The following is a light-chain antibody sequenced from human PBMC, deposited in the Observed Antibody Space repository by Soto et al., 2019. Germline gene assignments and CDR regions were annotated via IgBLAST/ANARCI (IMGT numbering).Light chain of an antibody. CDR1: SNDVGSYNL. J-gene: IGLJ2*01. CDR3: CSYANRSTVL. V-gene: IGLV2-23*02. CDR2: EVS. Sequence: QSALTQPASVSGSPGQSITISCTGTSNDVGSYNLVSWYLQHPGKAPTLIIFEVSKRPSGVSNRFSAAKSGITASLTISGLQAEDEGDYFCCSYANRSTVLFGGGTKLTVL.